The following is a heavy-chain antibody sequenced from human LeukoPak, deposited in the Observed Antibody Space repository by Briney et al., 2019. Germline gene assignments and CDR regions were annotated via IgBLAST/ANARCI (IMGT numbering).Heavy chain of an antibody. V-gene: IGHV3-23*01. CDR2: ITDSGKP. CDR1: GFSFSTYT. CDR3: ASRNYYLDH. J-gene: IGHJ4*02. D-gene: IGHD3-10*01. Sequence: GGSQRLSCAASGFSFSTYTMTWVRQAPGKGLEWVSGITDSGKPCYADSVKGRFTISRDNSKSTLYLQINSLRAEDTAVYYCASRNYYLDHWGQGALVTVSS.